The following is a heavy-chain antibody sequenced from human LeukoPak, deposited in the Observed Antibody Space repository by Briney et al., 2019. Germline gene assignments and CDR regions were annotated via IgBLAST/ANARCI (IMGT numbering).Heavy chain of an antibody. J-gene: IGHJ4*01. CDR2: VTSRGVGT. CDR3: GSDPNGDYVGALGY. V-gene: IGHV3-23*01. Sequence: GGSLRLSCTDSGFTFSSYALAWVCQAPGKGLEWVAAVTSRGVGTHYADSVKGRFTISRDNSKNTIYLQMNSLRAEDTAIYYCGSDPNGDYVGALGYWGRGTLVTVSS. D-gene: IGHD4-17*01. CDR1: GFTFSSYA.